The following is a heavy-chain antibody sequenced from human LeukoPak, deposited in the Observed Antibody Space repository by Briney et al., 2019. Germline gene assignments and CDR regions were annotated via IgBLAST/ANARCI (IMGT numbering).Heavy chain of an antibody. CDR1: GGSISSYY. D-gene: IGHD5-18*01. V-gene: IGHV4-59*08. J-gene: IGHJ3*02. Sequence: SETLSLTCTVSGGSISSYYWSWIRQPPGKGLEWIGYIYYSGSTNYNPSLKSRDTISVDTSKNQFSLKLSSVTAADTAVYYCARHLGRARGYSYGYVRIYDAFDIWGQGTMVTVSS. CDR2: IYYSGST. CDR3: ARHLGRARGYSYGYVRIYDAFDI.